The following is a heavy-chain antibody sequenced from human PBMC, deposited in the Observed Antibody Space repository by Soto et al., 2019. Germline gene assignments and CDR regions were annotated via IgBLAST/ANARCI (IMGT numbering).Heavy chain of an antibody. CDR2: IYTSGNT. D-gene: IGHD1-7*01. CDR1: GGSISSYH. J-gene: IGHJ4*02. V-gene: IGHV4-4*07. Sequence: SETLSLTCTVSGGSISSYHWSWIRQSAGKGLEWIGRIYTSGNTHYNPSLKSRVTVSIDTSKNQFFLTVNSVTAADSAVYYCARESGDNWDYEAYWGQGTPVTVSS. CDR3: ARESGDNWDYEAY.